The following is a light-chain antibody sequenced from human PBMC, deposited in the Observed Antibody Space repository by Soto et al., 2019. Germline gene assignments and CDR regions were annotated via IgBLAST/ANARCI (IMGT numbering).Light chain of an antibody. CDR3: SSSTSSATYV. CDR1: SSDVGGYNY. J-gene: IGLJ1*01. Sequence: QSALTQPASVSGSPGQSITISCTGTSSDVGGYNYVSWYQHHPGKAPKLIIYGVTNRPSGLSTRFSGSKSGNTASLTISGLQAEDEADYIRSSSTSSATYVFGTGTKLTVL. V-gene: IGLV2-14*03. CDR2: GVT.